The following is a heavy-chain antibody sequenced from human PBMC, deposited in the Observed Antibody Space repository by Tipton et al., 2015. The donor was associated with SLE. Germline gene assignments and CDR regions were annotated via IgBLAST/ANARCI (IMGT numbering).Heavy chain of an antibody. CDR1: GYSFSSGYY. V-gene: IGHV4-38-2*01. CDR2: IYTSGST. CDR3: ARAPFGGTDY. J-gene: IGHJ4*02. D-gene: IGHD4-23*01. Sequence: TLSLTCAVSGYSFSSGYYWGWIRQPPGKGLEWIGPIYTSGSTNYNPSLKSRVTISVDTSKNQFSLKLSSVTAADTAVYYCARAPFGGTDYWGQGTLVTVSS.